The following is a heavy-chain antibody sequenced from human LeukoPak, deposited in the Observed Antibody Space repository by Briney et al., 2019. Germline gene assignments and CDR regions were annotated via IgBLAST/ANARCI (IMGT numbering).Heavy chain of an antibody. CDR3: AKDLRSTLWLPY. CDR2: ISSSGSTI. V-gene: IGHV3-48*03. D-gene: IGHD3-10*01. J-gene: IGHJ4*02. Sequence: GGSLRLSCAASGFTLSSYEMNWVRQAPGKGLEWVSYISSSGSTIYYADSVKGRFTISRDNSKNTLYLQMNSLRAEDTAVYYCAKDLRSTLWLPYWGQGTLVTVSS. CDR1: GFTLSSYE.